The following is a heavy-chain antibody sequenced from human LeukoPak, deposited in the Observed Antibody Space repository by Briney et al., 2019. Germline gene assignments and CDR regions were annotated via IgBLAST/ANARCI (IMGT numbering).Heavy chain of an antibody. CDR1: GYTFTSNG. CDR3: ARDANYGDYPSGAFDI. CDR2: ISASNGNT. J-gene: IGHJ3*02. Sequence: GASVKVSCKASGYTFTSNGISWVRQAPGQGLEWMGWISASNGNTNYAQKLQGRVTMTRDTSTSTAYMELRSLRSDDTAVYYCARDANYGDYPSGAFDIWGQGTMVTVSS. D-gene: IGHD4-17*01. V-gene: IGHV1-18*01.